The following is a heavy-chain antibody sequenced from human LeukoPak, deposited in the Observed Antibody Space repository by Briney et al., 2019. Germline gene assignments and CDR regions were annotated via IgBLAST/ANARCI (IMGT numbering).Heavy chain of an antibody. J-gene: IGHJ4*02. V-gene: IGHV1-46*01. CDR3: ARTFSIASAGRNDY. D-gene: IGHD6-13*01. CDR1: GYTFTSYY. CDR2: INPSGGST. Sequence: ASVKVSCKASGYTFTSYYIHWVRQAPGQGLQWMGLINPSGGSTSYAQKFQGRVTMTRDTSTSTVFMELSSLTPEDTSVYYCARTFSIASAGRNDYWGQGTLVTVPS.